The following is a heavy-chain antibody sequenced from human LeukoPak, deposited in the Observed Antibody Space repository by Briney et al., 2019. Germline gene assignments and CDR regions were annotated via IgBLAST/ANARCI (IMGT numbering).Heavy chain of an antibody. CDR1: GYNFRHYG. J-gene: IGHJ4*02. V-gene: IGHV1-18*01. CDR3: ARVSPMVATPSAFDY. D-gene: IGHD5-12*01. Sequence: ASVKVSCKTSGYNFRHYGISWVRQAPGQGLEWMAWISGGYNGDSNYALKLRGRLTMTTDTSTSTAYMELRSLRSDDTAVYYCARVSPMVATPSAFDYWGQGTLVTVSS. CDR2: ISGGYNGDS.